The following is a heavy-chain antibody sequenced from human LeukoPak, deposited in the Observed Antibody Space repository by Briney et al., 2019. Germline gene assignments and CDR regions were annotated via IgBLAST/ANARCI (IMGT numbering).Heavy chain of an antibody. CDR3: AKDGGTHFDH. CDR2: ITSSSTYT. J-gene: IGHJ4*02. V-gene: IGHV3-21*01. CDR1: GFSFSSYN. Sequence: GGSLRLSCAASGFSFSSYNMNWVRQAPGKGLEWVSSITSSSTYTFYADSVKGRFTISRDNAQNSLTLHMNTLRADDTAVYYRAKDGGTHFDHWGQGTLVTVSS. D-gene: IGHD1-26*01.